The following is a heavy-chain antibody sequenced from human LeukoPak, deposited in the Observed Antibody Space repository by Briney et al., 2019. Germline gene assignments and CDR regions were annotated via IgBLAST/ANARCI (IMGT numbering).Heavy chain of an antibody. D-gene: IGHD6-19*01. V-gene: IGHV4-61*02. Sequence: PSETLSLTCTVSGGSISSGSYYWSRIRQPAGKGLEWIGRIYTSGSTNYNPSLKSRVTISVDTSKNQFSLKLSSVTAADTAVYYCARAGYSSGWADDAFDIWGQGTMVTVSS. CDR3: ARAGYSSGWADDAFDI. CDR2: IYTSGST. CDR1: GGSISSGSYY. J-gene: IGHJ3*02.